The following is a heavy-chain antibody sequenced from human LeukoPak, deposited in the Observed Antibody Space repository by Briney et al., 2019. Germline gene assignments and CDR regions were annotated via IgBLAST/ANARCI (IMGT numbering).Heavy chain of an antibody. V-gene: IGHV4-59*08. D-gene: IGHD3-10*01. J-gene: IGHJ4*02. CDR3: ARRSTFENFFDY. CDR2: IYYTGST. CDR1: GGSISSYY. Sequence: SETLSLTCTVSGGSISSYYWSWMRQPPGKGLEWIANIYYTGSTNYNPSLKGRVTISVDTSENQFSLTLSSVTAADTAVYYCARRSTFENFFDYWGQGTLVTVSS.